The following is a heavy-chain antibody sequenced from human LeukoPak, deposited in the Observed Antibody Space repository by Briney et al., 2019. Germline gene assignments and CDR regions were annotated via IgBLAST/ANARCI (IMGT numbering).Heavy chain of an antibody. CDR3: ARETPRRGETRDGYR. D-gene: IGHD5-24*01. J-gene: IGHJ4*02. V-gene: IGHV3-7*01. CDR2: IKDDGSET. Sequence: GGSLRLSCAASGFTFKKYWMNWVRQVPGKGLECWANIKDDGSETYYADSVKGRFTISRDNPKNLLFLQINSLRVEDTAVYYCARETPRRGETRDGYRWGQGTLVTVSS. CDR1: GFTFKKYW.